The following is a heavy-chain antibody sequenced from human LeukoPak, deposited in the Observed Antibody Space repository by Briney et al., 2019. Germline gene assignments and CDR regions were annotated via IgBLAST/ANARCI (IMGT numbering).Heavy chain of an antibody. V-gene: IGHV3-66*01. J-gene: IGHJ4*02. Sequence: GGSLRLSCAASGFTVSSNYMSWVRQAPGKGLEWVSVVYSGDNTYYADSVKGRFTITRDNSNNTLYLQMNSLRAEDTAVYYCARDKWVTWGQGTLVTVSS. CDR1: GFTVSSNY. D-gene: IGHD5-18*01. CDR3: ARDKWVT. CDR2: VYSGDNT.